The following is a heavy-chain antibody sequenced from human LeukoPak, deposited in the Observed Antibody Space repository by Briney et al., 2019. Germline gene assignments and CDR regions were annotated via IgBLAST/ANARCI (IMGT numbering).Heavy chain of an antibody. CDR1: GGSFSGYY. Sequence: PSETLSLTCAVYGGSFSGYYWSWIRQPPGKGLEWIGYIYYSGSTNYNPSLKSRVTISVDTSKNQFSLKLSSVTAADTAVYYCARDVRDDFWSGYYPYYYYYYMDVWGKGTTVTVSS. V-gene: IGHV4-59*01. CDR2: IYYSGST. J-gene: IGHJ6*03. CDR3: ARDVRDDFWSGYYPYYYYYYMDV. D-gene: IGHD3-3*01.